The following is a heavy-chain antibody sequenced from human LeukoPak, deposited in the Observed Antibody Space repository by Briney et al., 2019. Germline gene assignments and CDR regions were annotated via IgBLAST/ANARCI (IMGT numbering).Heavy chain of an antibody. J-gene: IGHJ5*02. V-gene: IGHV4-39*01. CDR1: GVSISSSSYC. CDR3: ARTENYIPEDCFDP. D-gene: IGHD5-24*01. Sequence: PSETLSLTCTVSGVSISSSSYCWGWIRQPPGKGLEWIGSICYSGSTFYNPSLKSRVTLSVDTSKNQFSLELSSVTAADSALYYCARTENYIPEDCFDPWGQGTLVTVSS. CDR2: ICYSGST.